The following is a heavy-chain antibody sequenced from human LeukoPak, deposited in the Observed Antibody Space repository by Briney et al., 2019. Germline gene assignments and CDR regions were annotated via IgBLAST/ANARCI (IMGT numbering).Heavy chain of an antibody. CDR1: GFTFSSNA. Sequence: PGGSLRLSCAASGFTFSSNAMNWVRQAPGKGLEWVSAIHTSGDTCYADSVKGRFTISRDTSKNTLYLQINSLRVEDTAVYYCIVFGDSNHWGQGTLVTVSS. CDR2: IHTSGDT. V-gene: IGHV3-53*01. J-gene: IGHJ5*02. CDR3: IVFGDSNH. D-gene: IGHD4-17*01.